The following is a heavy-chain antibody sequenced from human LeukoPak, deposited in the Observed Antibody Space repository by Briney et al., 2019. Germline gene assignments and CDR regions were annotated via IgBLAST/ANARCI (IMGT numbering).Heavy chain of an antibody. CDR2: ISSSGSTI. Sequence: GGSLRLSCAASGFTFSSYEMNWVRQAPGKGLEWVSYISSSGSTIYYADSVKGRFTISRDNAKNSLYLQMNSLRAEDTAVYYCARGVAAAGLLYYYYYMDVWGKGTTVTISS. J-gene: IGHJ6*03. D-gene: IGHD6-13*01. CDR1: GFTFSSYE. CDR3: ARGVAAAGLLYYYYYMDV. V-gene: IGHV3-48*03.